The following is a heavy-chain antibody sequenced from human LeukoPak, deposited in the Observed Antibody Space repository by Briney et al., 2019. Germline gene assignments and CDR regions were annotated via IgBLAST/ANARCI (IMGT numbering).Heavy chain of an antibody. V-gene: IGHV3-30*04. Sequence: GGCVSLSRAACVFIYRRYSMHGVRQAPAKGLEWVAVISYDGSNKYYADSVEGRFTISRDNAKNTLYLQMNSLRAEDTAVYYCAKSGDDYYWFDYWGQGTLVTVSS. CDR3: AKSGDDYYWFDY. CDR1: VFIYRRYS. CDR2: ISYDGSNK. J-gene: IGHJ4*02. D-gene: IGHD2-21*02.